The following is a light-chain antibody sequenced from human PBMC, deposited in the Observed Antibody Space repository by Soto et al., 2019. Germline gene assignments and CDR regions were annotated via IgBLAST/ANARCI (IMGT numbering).Light chain of an antibody. CDR1: QSISSSY. J-gene: IGKJ5*01. CDR2: GAS. CDR3: LQDYNLPIT. V-gene: IGKV3D-7*01. Sequence: PGEGATLSCRASQSISSSYLSCYQQKPGQAPRLRIYGASTRATGIPARFSGSGRGSGTDFTLTISSLQPEDFAVYYCLQDYNLPITFGQGTRLEIK.